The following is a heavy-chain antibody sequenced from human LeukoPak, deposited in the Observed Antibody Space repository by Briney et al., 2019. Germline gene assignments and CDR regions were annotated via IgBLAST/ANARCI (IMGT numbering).Heavy chain of an antibody. CDR1: GFAFSTYA. Sequence: GGSLRLSCAASGFAFSTYAMNWVRLGPGKGLEWVSGITGSGGSTYYADSVKGRFTISRDNSKNTLYLQMNSLRAEDTAVYYCAKVGWGSHLAWGQGTLVTVSS. CDR3: AKVGWGSHLA. D-gene: IGHD3-16*01. V-gene: IGHV3-23*01. CDR2: ITGSGGST. J-gene: IGHJ5*02.